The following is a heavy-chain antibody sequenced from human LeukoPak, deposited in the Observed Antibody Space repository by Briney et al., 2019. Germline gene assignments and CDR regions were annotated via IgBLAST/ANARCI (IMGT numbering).Heavy chain of an antibody. CDR1: GFTFSSYS. J-gene: IGHJ6*02. Sequence: GGSLRLSCAASGFTFSSYSMNWVRQAPGKGLEWVSSISSSSSYIYYADSVKGRFTISRDNAKNSLYLQMNSLRAEDTAVYYCARDRYYYGSGSYLWSYGMDVWAKGPRSPSP. V-gene: IGHV3-21*01. D-gene: IGHD3-10*01. CDR3: ARDRYYYGSGSYLWSYGMDV. CDR2: ISSSSSYI.